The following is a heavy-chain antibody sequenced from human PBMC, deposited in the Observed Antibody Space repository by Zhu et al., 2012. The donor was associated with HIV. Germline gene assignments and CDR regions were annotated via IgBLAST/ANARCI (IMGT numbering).Heavy chain of an antibody. V-gene: IGHV4-39*07. J-gene: IGHJ3*01. D-gene: IGHD4-11*01. CDR3: ARLTYFADYRGTFDV. CDR1: GGTMNSRTFF. CDR2: ASHIGAT. Sequence: QVQLQESGPGLMKPSETLSLNCSVSGGTMNSRTFFWAWIRQPPLKGLEWVGTASHIGATYYNPSLRSRVTTSIDTSKNQFSLRLTSVTAADTAVYFCARLTYFADYRGTFDVWGHGTVVTVSS.